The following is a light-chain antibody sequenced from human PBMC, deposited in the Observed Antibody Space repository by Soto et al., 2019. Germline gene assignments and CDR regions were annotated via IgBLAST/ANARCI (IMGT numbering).Light chain of an antibody. CDR1: QSVITS. Sequence: DIQMSQSPSTLSASVGDRVTINCRASQSVITSLAWYQHKPGKAPKLLIYKASTLKSGVPSRFSGSGSGTEFTLTISSLQPDDFAVYYCQQYNDWPPWTFGQGTKVDIK. CDR3: QQYNDWPPWT. V-gene: IGKV1-5*03. J-gene: IGKJ1*01. CDR2: KAS.